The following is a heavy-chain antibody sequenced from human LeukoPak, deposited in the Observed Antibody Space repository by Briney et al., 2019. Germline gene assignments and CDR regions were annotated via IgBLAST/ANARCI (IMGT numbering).Heavy chain of an antibody. CDR3: ARGQLLWFGELPYFDY. J-gene: IGHJ4*02. V-gene: IGHV1-69*06. Sequence: SVKVSCKASGGTFSSYAISWVRQAPGQGLEWMGGIIPIFGTANYAQKFQGRVTITADKSTSTAYMELSSLRSEDTAVYYCARGQLLWFGELPYFDYWGQGTLVTVSS. D-gene: IGHD3-10*01. CDR1: GGTFSSYA. CDR2: IIPIFGTA.